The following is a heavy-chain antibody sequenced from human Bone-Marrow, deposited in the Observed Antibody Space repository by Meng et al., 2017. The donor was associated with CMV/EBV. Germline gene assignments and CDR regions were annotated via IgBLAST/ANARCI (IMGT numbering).Heavy chain of an antibody. V-gene: IGHV1-2*02. J-gene: IGHJ4*02. CDR1: GYIFTAYF. CDR3: TRAPSAEARILPFDY. Sequence: ASVKVSCKASGYIFTAYFMHWVRQAPGQGLEWVGWHNPNIGGANYAQKFQGRVIMTRDRSINTAYMELSGLTSDDTAIYSCTRAPSAEARILPFDYWGQGTLVTVSS. CDR2: HNPNIGGA.